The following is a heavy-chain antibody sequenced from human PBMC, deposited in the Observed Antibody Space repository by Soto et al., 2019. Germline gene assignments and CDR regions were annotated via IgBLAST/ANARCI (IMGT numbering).Heavy chain of an antibody. CDR2: IKPDSGDT. Sequence: ASVKVSCKASRYTFTSYDIFWVRQSPGQGLEWMGWIKPDSGDTHYPQNFQGRVTMTRDTSINTAYMELNNLVSDDTAVYYCARRSSTYLNEVIFDPWGQGTLVTVSS. V-gene: IGHV1-2*02. CDR3: ARRSSTYLNEVIFDP. J-gene: IGHJ5*02. CDR1: RYTFTSYD. D-gene: IGHD2-2*01.